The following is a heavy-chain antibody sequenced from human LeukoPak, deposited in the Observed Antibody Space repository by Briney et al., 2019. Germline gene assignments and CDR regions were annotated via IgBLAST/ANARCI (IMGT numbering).Heavy chain of an antibody. CDR3: ARDGGYSGYGLDDY. V-gene: IGHV4-30-4*01. J-gene: IGHJ4*02. CDR2: IYYSGST. D-gene: IGHD5-12*01. CDR1: GGSISSGDYY. Sequence: SETLSLTCTVSGGSISSGDYYWSWIRQPPGKGLEWIGYIYYSGSTYYNPSLKSRVTISVDTSKNQFSLKLSSVTAADTAVYYCARDGGYSGYGLDDYWGQGTLVTVSS.